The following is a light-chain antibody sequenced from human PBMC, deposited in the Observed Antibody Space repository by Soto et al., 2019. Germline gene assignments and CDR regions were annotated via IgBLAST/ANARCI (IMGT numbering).Light chain of an antibody. CDR1: QTVLNNY. V-gene: IGKV3-20*01. CDR3: QQYGSSPTT. CDR2: GAS. Sequence: EIVLTQSAGTLSLSPGERATLSCRASQTVLNNYLTWYQQKPGQAPGRLIFGASIRATGIPDRFSGSGSGTDFTLTISRLEPEDFAVYYCQQYGSSPTTFGQGTKVDIK. J-gene: IGKJ1*01.